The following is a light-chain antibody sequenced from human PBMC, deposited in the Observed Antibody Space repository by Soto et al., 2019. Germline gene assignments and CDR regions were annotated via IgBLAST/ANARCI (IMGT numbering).Light chain of an antibody. CDR3: QQYDSYSWT. J-gene: IGKJ1*01. CDR2: DVS. V-gene: IGKV1-5*01. Sequence: DIQMTQSPSTLSASVGERATLTCRASQSVTNWLAWYQQKPGKAPKLLIYDVSSLESGVPSRFSGSGSGTEFILTISSLQPEDFATYYCQQYDSYSWTFGQGTKVDIK. CDR1: QSVTNW.